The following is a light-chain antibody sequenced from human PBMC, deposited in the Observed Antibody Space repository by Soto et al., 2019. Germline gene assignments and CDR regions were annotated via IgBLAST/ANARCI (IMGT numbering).Light chain of an antibody. CDR3: QSYDRSLSVV. Sequence: QPVLTQPPSVSGAPGQRVTISCTGSSSNIGARYDVHWYQQLPGTAPKLLIYGNTNRPSGVPDRFSGSQSGTSASLAITGLQAEVEADYYCQSYDRSLSVVFGGGTKLTVL. J-gene: IGLJ2*01. CDR1: SSNIGARYD. V-gene: IGLV1-40*01. CDR2: GNT.